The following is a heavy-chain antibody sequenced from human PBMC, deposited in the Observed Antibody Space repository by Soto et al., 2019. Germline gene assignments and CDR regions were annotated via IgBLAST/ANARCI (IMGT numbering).Heavy chain of an antibody. CDR3: ARDRQYSSSWLDY. V-gene: IGHV3-30-3*01. J-gene: IGHJ4*02. Sequence: HPGGSLRLSCAASGFTFSSYAMHWVRQAPGKGLEWVAVISYDGSNKYYADSVKGRFTISRDNSKNTLYLQMNSLRAEDTAVFYCARDRQYSSSWLDYWGQGTLVTV. D-gene: IGHD6-13*01. CDR1: GFTFSSYA. CDR2: ISYDGSNK.